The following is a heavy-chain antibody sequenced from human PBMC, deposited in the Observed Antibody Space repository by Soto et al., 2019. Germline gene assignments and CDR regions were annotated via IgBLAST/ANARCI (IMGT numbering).Heavy chain of an antibody. CDR2: IIPIFGTA. J-gene: IGHJ4*02. V-gene: IGHV1-69*13. CDR1: GGTFSSYA. D-gene: IGHD5-12*01. CDR3: ASLVATDFAAPVY. Sequence: ASVKVSCKASGGTFSSYAISWVRQAPGQGLEWMGGIIPIFGTANYAQKFQGRVTITADESTSTAYMELSSLRSEDTAVYYCASLVATDFAAPVYWGQGTLVTVSS.